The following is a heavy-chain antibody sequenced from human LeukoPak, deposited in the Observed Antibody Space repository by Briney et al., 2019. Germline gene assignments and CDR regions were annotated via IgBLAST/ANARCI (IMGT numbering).Heavy chain of an antibody. Sequence: GGSLRLSCETSGFTFSNFAMTWVRQAPGKGLEWVSAISGSGGSTYYADSVKGRFTISRDNSKNTLYLQMNSLRAEDTAVYYCAKADTYYYDSSGYCGFDYWGQGTLVTVSS. CDR2: ISGSGGST. CDR1: GFTFSNFA. J-gene: IGHJ4*02. CDR3: AKADTYYYDSSGYCGFDY. D-gene: IGHD3-22*01. V-gene: IGHV3-23*01.